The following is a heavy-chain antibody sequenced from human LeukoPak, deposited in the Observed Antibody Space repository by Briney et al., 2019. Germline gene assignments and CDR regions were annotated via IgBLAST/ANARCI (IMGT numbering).Heavy chain of an antibody. V-gene: IGHV4-39*01. D-gene: IGHD3-22*01. Sequence: SETLSLTCTVSGGSISSSSYYWGWIRQPPGKGLEWIGSIYYSGSTYYNPSLKSRVTISVDTSKNQFSLKLSSVTAADTAVYYCARRPGSSGYYWGQGALVTVSS. CDR3: ARRPGSSGYY. CDR1: GGSISSSSYY. CDR2: IYYSGST. J-gene: IGHJ4*02.